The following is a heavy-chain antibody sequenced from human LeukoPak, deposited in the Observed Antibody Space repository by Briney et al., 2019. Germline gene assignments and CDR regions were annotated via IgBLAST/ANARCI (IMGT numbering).Heavy chain of an antibody. CDR2: IRSKANSYAT. J-gene: IGHJ4*02. Sequence: PGGSLRLSCAASGFTFSGSAMHWVRQASGKGLEWVGRIRSKANSYATSYGASVKGRFTISRDDSKNMAYLQMNSLKTEDTAVYYCSRRYFYDTSGYFQRDYWGQGTLVTVSS. D-gene: IGHD3-22*01. CDR3: SRRYFYDTSGYFQRDY. CDR1: GFTFSGSA. V-gene: IGHV3-73*01.